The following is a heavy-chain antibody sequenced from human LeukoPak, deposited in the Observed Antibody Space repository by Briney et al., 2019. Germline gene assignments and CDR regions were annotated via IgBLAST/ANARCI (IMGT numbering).Heavy chain of an antibody. J-gene: IGHJ4*02. CDR1: GFTFSSYA. CDR2: ISGSGGST. D-gene: IGHD3-22*01. Sequence: GGSLRLSCAASGFTFSSYAMSWVRQAPGEGLEWVSAISGSGGSTYYAGSVKGRFTISRDNSKNTLYLQMNSLRAEDTAVYYCAPPYDSSGYIPFRFDYWGQGTLVTVSS. V-gene: IGHV3-23*01. CDR3: APPYDSSGYIPFRFDY.